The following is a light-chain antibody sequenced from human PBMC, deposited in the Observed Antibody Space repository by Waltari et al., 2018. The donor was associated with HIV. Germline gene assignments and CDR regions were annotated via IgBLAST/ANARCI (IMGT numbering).Light chain of an antibody. Sequence: QSVLTQPPSVSGAPGQAVTISCTGSSPNIRANYDVHWYHQLPGKAPKLLLTGNTWRPSGVPERFSGSRSGTSASLAITGLQSDDEGDYFCQSYDTGLSGSVFGGGTKLTVL. CDR2: GNT. CDR1: SPNIRANYD. CDR3: QSYDTGLSGSV. J-gene: IGLJ3*02. V-gene: IGLV1-40*01.